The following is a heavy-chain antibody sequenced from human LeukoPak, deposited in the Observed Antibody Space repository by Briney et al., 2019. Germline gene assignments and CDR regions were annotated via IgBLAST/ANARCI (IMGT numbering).Heavy chain of an antibody. CDR3: ARASLYCGGDCYPYFDY. J-gene: IGHJ4*02. D-gene: IGHD2-21*02. CDR1: GFTFSSYE. CDR2: ISSSGSTI. V-gene: IGHV3-48*03. Sequence: GGSLRLSCAASGFTFSSYEMNWVRQAPGKGLEWVSYISSSGSTIYYAGSVKGRFTISRDNAKNSLYLQMNSLRAEDTAVYYCARASLYCGGDCYPYFDYWGQGTLVTVSS.